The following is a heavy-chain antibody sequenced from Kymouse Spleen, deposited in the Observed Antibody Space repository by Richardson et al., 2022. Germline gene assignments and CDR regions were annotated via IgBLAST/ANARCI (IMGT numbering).Heavy chain of an antibody. CDR1: GGSISSSSYY. J-gene: IGHJ5*02. Sequence: QLQLQESGPGLVKPSETLSLTCTVSGGSISSSSYYWGWIRQPPGKGLEWIGSIYYSGSTYYNPSLKSRVTISVDTSKNQFSLKLSSVTAADTAVYYCARGHYYGSGSRSFDPWGQGTLVTVSS. CDR2: IYYSGST. V-gene: IGHV4-39*01. CDR3: ARGHYYGSGSRSFDP. D-gene: IGHD3-10*01.